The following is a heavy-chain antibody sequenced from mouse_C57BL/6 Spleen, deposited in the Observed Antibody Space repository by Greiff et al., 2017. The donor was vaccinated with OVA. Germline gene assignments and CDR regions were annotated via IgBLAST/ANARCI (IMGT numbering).Heavy chain of an antibody. CDR3: ARRSLLSYAMDC. Sequence: QVQLQQPGAELVKPGASVKMSCKASGYTFTSYWITWVKQRPGQGLEWIGDIYPGSGSTNYNEKFKSKATLTVDTSSRTAYMQLSSLPSEDSAVYYCARRSLLSYAMDCWGQGTSVTGSS. D-gene: IGHD2-1*01. CDR2: IYPGSGST. CDR1: GYTFTSYW. J-gene: IGHJ4*01. V-gene: IGHV1-55*01.